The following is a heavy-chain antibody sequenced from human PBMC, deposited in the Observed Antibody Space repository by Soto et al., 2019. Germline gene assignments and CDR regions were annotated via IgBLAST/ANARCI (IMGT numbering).Heavy chain of an antibody. CDR1: GFTFSNAW. J-gene: IGHJ4*02. CDR3: ATGQYFDF. V-gene: IGHV3-15*01. Sequence: GGSLRLSCVGSGFTFSNAWMSWVRQAPGKGLEWVGRIKSIYNGGTIEYAAPVKGRFIITRDDSRATVFLQMNSLKTEDTAVYYCATGQYFDFWGQGTQVTVSS. CDR2: IKSIYNGGTI.